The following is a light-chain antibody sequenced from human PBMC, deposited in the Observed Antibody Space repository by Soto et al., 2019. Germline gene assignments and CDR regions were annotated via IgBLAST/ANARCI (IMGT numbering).Light chain of an antibody. V-gene: IGKV3-11*01. J-gene: IGKJ1*01. CDR3: QQRSNSTWT. Sequence: EIVLTQSPGTLSLSPGGRATLSCRASQSVSSYLAWYQQKPGQAPRLLIYDASNRATGIPARFSGSGSGTDFTLTISSLEPEDFAVYYCQQRSNSTWTFGQGTKVDIK. CDR2: DAS. CDR1: QSVSSY.